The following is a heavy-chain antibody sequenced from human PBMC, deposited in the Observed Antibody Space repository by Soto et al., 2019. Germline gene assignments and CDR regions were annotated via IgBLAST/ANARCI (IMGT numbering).Heavy chain of an antibody. CDR2: IYYSGST. Sequence: QVQLQESGPGLVKPSETLSLTCTVSGGSISSYYWSWIRQPPGKGLEWIGYIYYSGSTNYNPSLKRRVTISGDTSKNQFSLKRSSVTAADTAVYYCARASYHDSSGYQPCDFDYWGQGTLVTVSS. J-gene: IGHJ4*02. D-gene: IGHD3-22*01. V-gene: IGHV4-59*01. CDR1: GGSISSYY. CDR3: ARASYHDSSGYQPCDFDY.